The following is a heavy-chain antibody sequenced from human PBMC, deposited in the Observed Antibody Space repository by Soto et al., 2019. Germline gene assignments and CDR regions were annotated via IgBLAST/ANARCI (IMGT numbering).Heavy chain of an antibody. D-gene: IGHD6-6*01. CDR1: GFTFSSYS. CDR3: ARDKVYSSSSGGWFDP. CDR2: ISSSSSTI. Sequence: GGSLRLSCAASGFTFSSYSMNWVRQAPGKGLEWVSYISSSSSTIYYADSVKGRFTISRDNAKNSLYLQMNSLRAEDTAVYYCARDKVYSSSSGGWFDPWGQGTLVTVSS. V-gene: IGHV3-48*01. J-gene: IGHJ5*02.